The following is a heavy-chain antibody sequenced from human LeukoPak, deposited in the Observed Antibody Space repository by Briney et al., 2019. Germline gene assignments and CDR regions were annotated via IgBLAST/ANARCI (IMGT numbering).Heavy chain of an antibody. Sequence: GGSLRLSCAASGFTFSSYGMHWVRQAPGKGLEWVAVIWYDGSNKYYADSVKGRFTISRDNSKNTLYLQVNSLRAEDTAVYYCARDSFLYSSSWFVFWGAFDIWGQGTMVTVSS. D-gene: IGHD6-13*01. CDR2: IWYDGSNK. CDR3: ARDSFLYSSSWFVFWGAFDI. CDR1: GFTFSSYG. V-gene: IGHV3-33*01. J-gene: IGHJ3*02.